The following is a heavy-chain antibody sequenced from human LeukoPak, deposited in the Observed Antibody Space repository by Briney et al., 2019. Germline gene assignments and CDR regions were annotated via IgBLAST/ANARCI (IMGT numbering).Heavy chain of an antibody. CDR2: INPSGRST. Sequence: ASVKLSCKASPYTFDKYYIHWVRQAPGQGLDWMGVINPSGRSTSYAQQFQGRVTVTRDTSTSTVYMDLSSLRSEDSAVYYCARDSLELQRRNWFDPWGQGTLVTVSS. CDR1: PYTFDKYY. V-gene: IGHV1-46*02. J-gene: IGHJ5*02. D-gene: IGHD1-7*01. CDR3: ARDSLELQRRNWFDP.